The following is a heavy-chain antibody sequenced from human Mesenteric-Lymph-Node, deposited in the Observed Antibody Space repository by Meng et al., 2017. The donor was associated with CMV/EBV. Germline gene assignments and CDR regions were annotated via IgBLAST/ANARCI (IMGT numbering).Heavy chain of an antibody. V-gene: IGHV3-30*02. J-gene: IGHJ4*02. CDR2: IPYDRNDK. D-gene: IGHD5-18*01. CDR1: GFTFSSYG. CDR3: ARDTAMAIDY. Sequence: GESLKISCAASGFTFSSYGMHWVRQAPGKGLEWVAFIPYDRNDKYYADSVKGRFTISRDNSKNTLYLQMNSLRAEDTAVYYCARDTAMAIDYWGQGTLVTVSS.